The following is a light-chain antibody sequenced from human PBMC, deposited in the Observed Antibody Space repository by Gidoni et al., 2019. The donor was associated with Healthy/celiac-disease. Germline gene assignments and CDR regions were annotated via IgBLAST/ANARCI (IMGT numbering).Light chain of an antibody. J-gene: IGLJ2*01. CDR1: SSNIGAGYA. CDR2: GNS. CDR3: QSYDSSLSGLGV. Sequence: QSVLTQPPSVSGAPGQSVTISCTGSSSNIGAGYAVHWYQQLPGTAPKLPIFGNSNRPSGVPDRFSGSKSGTSASLAITGLQAEDEADYYCQSYDSSLSGLGVFGGGTKLTVL. V-gene: IGLV1-40*01.